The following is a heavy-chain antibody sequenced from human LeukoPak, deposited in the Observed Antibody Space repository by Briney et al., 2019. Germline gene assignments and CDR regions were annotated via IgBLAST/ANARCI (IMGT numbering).Heavy chain of an antibody. J-gene: IGHJ5*02. Sequence: GGSLRLSCAASGFTFSTYWMTWVRQAPGKGLEWVANINQDGGEKNYVDSVKGRFTISRDNAKNSLYLQMNSLRAEDTAVYYCANSYSNYVRNWFDPWGQGTLVTVSS. CDR3: ANSYSNYVRNWFDP. V-gene: IGHV3-7*03. D-gene: IGHD4-11*01. CDR2: INQDGGEK. CDR1: GFTFSTYW.